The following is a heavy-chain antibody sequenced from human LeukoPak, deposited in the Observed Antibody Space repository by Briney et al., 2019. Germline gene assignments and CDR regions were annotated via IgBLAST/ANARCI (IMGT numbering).Heavy chain of an antibody. J-gene: IGHJ6*02. CDR3: ARGGTEGYCSSTSCPTTRNYYYYYVMDV. CDR2: INPNSGGT. Sequence: ASVKVSCKPSGYTFTGYYMHWVRQAPGHGLEWMGWINPNSGGTNYAQKLQGRVTMTRDTSISTAYMELSRLRSDDTAVYYCARGGTEGYCSSTSCPTTRNYYYYYVMDVWGQGTTVTVSS. CDR1: GYTFTGYY. V-gene: IGHV1-2*02. D-gene: IGHD2-2*01.